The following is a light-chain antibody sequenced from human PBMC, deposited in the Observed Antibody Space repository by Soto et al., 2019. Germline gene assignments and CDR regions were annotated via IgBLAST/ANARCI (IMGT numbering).Light chain of an antibody. Sequence: QSVLTQPPSVSGAPGQRVTISCTGSSSNIWAGYDVHWYQQLPGTAPKLLIYGNSNRPSGVPDRFSGSKSGTSASLAITGLQAEDEADYYCQSYDSSLSVVVFGGGPKLTVL. V-gene: IGLV1-40*01. J-gene: IGLJ2*01. CDR2: GNS. CDR1: SSNIWAGYD. CDR3: QSYDSSLSVVV.